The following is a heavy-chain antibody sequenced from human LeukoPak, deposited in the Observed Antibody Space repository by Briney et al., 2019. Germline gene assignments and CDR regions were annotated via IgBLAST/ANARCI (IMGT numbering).Heavy chain of an antibody. D-gene: IGHD2-15*01. CDR3: AKDGLGGAFDI. Sequence: ASVKVSCKASGYTFTGYYIHWVRQAPGQGLEWMGQINPNNGGTKCAQKFQGRVTMTRDTSISSAYMELSRLRSDDTAVYYCAKDGLGGAFDIWGQGTVVTVSS. CDR1: GYTFTGYY. V-gene: IGHV1-2*06. CDR2: INPNNGGT. J-gene: IGHJ3*02.